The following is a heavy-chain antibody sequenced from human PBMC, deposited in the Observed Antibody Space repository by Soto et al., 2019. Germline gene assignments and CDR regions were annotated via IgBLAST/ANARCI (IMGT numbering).Heavy chain of an antibody. V-gene: IGHV3-74*01. CDR2: INSDGSRT. D-gene: IGHD6-13*01. Sequence: EVQLVESGGGLVQPGESLRLSCAASGFTFSSYWMHWVRQAPGKGLVWVSRINSDGSRTNYADSVKGRFTVSRDNAKNTQYLRINSLRAEDTAVYYCARVLTGSWNWFDPWGQGTLVTVSS. J-gene: IGHJ5*02. CDR3: ARVLTGSWNWFDP. CDR1: GFTFSSYW.